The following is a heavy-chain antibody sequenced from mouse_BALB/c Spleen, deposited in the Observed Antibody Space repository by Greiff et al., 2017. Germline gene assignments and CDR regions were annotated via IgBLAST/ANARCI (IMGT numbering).Heavy chain of an antibody. J-gene: IGHJ2*01. CDR2: INPSNGRT. V-gene: IGHV1S81*02. CDR3: ARTPYD. D-gene: IGHD6-5*01. CDR1: GYTFTSYW. Sequence: QVQLQHPGAELVKPGASVKLSCKASGYTFTSYWMHWVKQRPGQGLEWIGEINPSNGRTNYNEKFKSKATLTVDKSSSTAYMQLSSLTSEDSAVYYCARTPYDWGQGTTLTVSS.